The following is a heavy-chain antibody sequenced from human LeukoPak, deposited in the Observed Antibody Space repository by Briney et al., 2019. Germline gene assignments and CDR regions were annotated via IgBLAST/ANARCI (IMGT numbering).Heavy chain of an antibody. CDR2: ISGSGGST. Sequence: GGSLRLSCAASGFTFSSYAMSWVRQAPGKGLEWVSAISGSGGSTYYADSVKGRFTISRNNSKNTLYLQMNSLRAEDTAVYYCAKAQQLVKFYWYFDLWGRSTLVTVSS. D-gene: IGHD6-13*01. J-gene: IGHJ2*01. CDR1: GFTFSSYA. V-gene: IGHV3-23*01. CDR3: AKAQQLVKFYWYFDL.